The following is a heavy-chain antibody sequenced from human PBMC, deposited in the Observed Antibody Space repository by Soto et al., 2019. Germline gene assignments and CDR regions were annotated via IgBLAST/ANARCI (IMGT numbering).Heavy chain of an antibody. CDR2: IIPIFGTA. V-gene: IGHV1-69*13. CDR3: ARDPAFNVFGMDV. D-gene: IGHD3-16*01. CDR1: GGTFSSYA. J-gene: IGHJ6*02. Sequence: SVKVSCKASGGTFSSYAISWVRQAPGQGLEWMGGIIPIFGTANYAQKFQGRVTITADESTSAAYMELSSLRSEDTAVYYCARDPAFNVFGMDVWGQGTTVTVSS.